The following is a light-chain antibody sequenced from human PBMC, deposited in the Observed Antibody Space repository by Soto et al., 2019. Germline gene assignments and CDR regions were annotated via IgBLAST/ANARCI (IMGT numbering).Light chain of an antibody. CDR1: NSNVGSNS. CDR3: STCDDNLSTWL. CDR2: SDN. Sequence: QSVLTQPPSASGTPGQRVTISCSGSNSNVGSNSVNWYQQLPGMAPKLLLYSDNQRPSGVPDRFSGSKSGSSASLAISGLQSEDEADYHCSTCDDNLSTWLFGGGTNLTVL. J-gene: IGLJ3*02. V-gene: IGLV1-44*01.